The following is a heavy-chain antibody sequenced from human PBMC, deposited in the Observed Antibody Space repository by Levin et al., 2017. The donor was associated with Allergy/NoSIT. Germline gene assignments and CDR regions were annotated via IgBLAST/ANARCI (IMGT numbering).Heavy chain of an antibody. D-gene: IGHD5-18*01. Sequence: SQTLSLTCSVSGGSISTYYWSWIRQPPGKGLEWIGYIYYNGRTNYHPSLQSRVTISADTSKHQFSLTLSSVTVAATAAYYCTRGAETAMIHYGMGVWGQGTTVTVSS. CDR1: GGSISTYY. J-gene: IGHJ6*02. V-gene: IGHV4-59*01. CDR3: TRGAETAMIHYGMGV. CDR2: IYYNGRT.